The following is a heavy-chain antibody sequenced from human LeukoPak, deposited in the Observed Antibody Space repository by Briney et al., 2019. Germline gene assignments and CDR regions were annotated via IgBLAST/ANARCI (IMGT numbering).Heavy chain of an antibody. CDR1: GGTFSSYA. Sequence: ASVKVSCKASGGTFSSYAISWVRQAPGQGLEWMGGIIPIFGTANYAQKFQGRVTITADESTSTAYMELSSLRSEDTAVYYCARELDHCSGGSCYPYYFDYWGQGTLVTVSS. CDR2: IIPIFGTA. CDR3: ARELDHCSGGSCYPYYFDY. V-gene: IGHV1-69*13. D-gene: IGHD2-15*01. J-gene: IGHJ4*02.